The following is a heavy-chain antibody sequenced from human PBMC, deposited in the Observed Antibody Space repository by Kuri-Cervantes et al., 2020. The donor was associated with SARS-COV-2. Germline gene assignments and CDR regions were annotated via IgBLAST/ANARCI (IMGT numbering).Heavy chain of an antibody. D-gene: IGHD3-22*01. V-gene: IGHV3-64D*06. J-gene: IGHJ4*02. CDR1: GFTFSSYA. CDR3: VKDSTYYYDSSGPDY. CDR2: ISSNGGST. Sequence: GASLKISCSASGFTFSSYAMHWVRQAPGKGLEYVSAISSNGGSTYYADSVKGRFTISRDNSKNTLYLQMSSLRAEYTAVYYCVKDSTYYYDSSGPDYWGQGTLVTVSS.